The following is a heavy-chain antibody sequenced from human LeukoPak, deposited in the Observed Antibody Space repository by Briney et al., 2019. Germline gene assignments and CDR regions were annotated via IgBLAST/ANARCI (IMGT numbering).Heavy chain of an antibody. J-gene: IGHJ4*02. CDR2: ISWNSGDV. D-gene: IGHD5-18*01. CDR1: GFIFNNYA. CDR3: AKLYGYSYGYIDF. Sequence: PGRSLRLSCAGSGFIFNNYAMHWVRQPPGKGLEWVSGISWNSGDVGYADSVKGRFTISRDNAKNSLYLQMNSLRAEDTALYYCAKLYGYSYGYIDFWGQGTLVTVSS. V-gene: IGHV3-9*01.